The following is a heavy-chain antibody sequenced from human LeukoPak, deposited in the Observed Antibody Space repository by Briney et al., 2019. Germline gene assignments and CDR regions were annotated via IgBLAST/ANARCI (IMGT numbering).Heavy chain of an antibody. J-gene: IGHJ5*02. CDR1: GGSFSGYY. D-gene: IGHD6-13*01. CDR3: ARGEGAAAGTSWFDP. CDR2: INHSGST. V-gene: IGHV4-34*01. Sequence: PSETLSLTCAVYGGSFSGYYWSWIRQPPGKGLEWIGEINHSGSTNYNPSLKSRVTISVDTSKNQFSLKLSSVTAADTAVYYCARGEGAAAGTSWFDPWGQGTLVTVSS.